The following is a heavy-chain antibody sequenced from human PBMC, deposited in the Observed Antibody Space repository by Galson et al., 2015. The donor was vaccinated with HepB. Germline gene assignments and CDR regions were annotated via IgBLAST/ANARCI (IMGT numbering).Heavy chain of an antibody. CDR1: GHTLTELS. D-gene: IGHD3-10*01. Sequence: SVKVSCKVSGHTLTELSINWARQAPEKGLEWMGGFDHEEGEVIYAQKFQGRVTMTEDSSADTAYMELSTLTSEDTAVYFCAAGSLGQWGQGTLVIVSS. CDR3: AAGSLGQ. V-gene: IGHV1-24*01. CDR2: FDHEEGEV. J-gene: IGHJ4*02.